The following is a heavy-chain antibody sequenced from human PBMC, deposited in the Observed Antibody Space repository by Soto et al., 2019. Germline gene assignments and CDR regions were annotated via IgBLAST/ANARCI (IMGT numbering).Heavy chain of an antibody. CDR3: ARAVEVRGVIRRQYYFDY. CDR1: GGSISSYY. Sequence: QVQLQESGPGLVKPSETLSLTCTVSGGSISSYYWSWIRQPAGKGLEWIGRIYTSGSTNYNPSLKSLVTMSVDTSKNQFSLKLSSVTAADTAVYYCARAVEVRGVIRRQYYFDYWGQGTLVTVSS. D-gene: IGHD3-10*01. J-gene: IGHJ4*02. V-gene: IGHV4-4*07. CDR2: IYTSGST.